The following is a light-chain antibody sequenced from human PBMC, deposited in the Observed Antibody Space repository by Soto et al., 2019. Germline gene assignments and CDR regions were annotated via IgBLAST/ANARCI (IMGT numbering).Light chain of an antibody. Sequence: DIQMTQSPSTLSASLGDRVTTTCRTSQSVSSWLAWYQHKPGKAPNLLIYKASYLASGVPSRFSGGGSGTEFTLTISSLQPDDFATYYCQQYSSYWTFGQGTKVDI. CDR3: QQYSSYWT. V-gene: IGKV1-5*03. CDR1: QSVSSW. CDR2: KAS. J-gene: IGKJ1*01.